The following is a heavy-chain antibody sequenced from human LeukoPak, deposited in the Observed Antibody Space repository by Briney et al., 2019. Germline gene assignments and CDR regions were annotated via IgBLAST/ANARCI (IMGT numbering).Heavy chain of an antibody. CDR2: IRRSGDSR. J-gene: IGHJ4*02. D-gene: IGHD6-13*01. CDR1: GFTFTSYA. V-gene: IGHV3-23*01. Sequence: GGALRVSCAASGFTFTSYAMTWVRQAPGEGLEGVSGIRRSGDSRDYAVSVKGRFTISRDNPKNMVYLQMNSLRVEDTAVYFCATRSYSAGRDFWGQGTLVTVSS. CDR3: ATRSYSAGRDF.